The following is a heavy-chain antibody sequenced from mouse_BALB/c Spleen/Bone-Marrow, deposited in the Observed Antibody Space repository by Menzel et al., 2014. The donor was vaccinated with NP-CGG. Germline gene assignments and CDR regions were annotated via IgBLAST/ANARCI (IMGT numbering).Heavy chain of an antibody. D-gene: IGHD2-3*01. CDR2: ISSGGSYT. V-gene: IGHV5-9-3*01. Sequence: EVQVVESGGGLVKPGGSLKLSCAASGFTFSSYAMSWVRQTPEKRLEWVATISSGGSYTYYPDSVKGRFTISRDNAKNTLYLQMSSLRSEDTAMYYCARSGVCGSYFGGQGTTLTVSS. J-gene: IGHJ2*01. CDR3: ARSGVCGSYF. CDR1: GFTFSSYA.